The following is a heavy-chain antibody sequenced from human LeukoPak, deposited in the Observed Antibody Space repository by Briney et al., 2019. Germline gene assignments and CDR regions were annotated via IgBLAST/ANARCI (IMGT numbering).Heavy chain of an antibody. Sequence: GGSLRLSCAASGFTFSSYGMHWVRQAPGKGLEWVAVISYDGSNKYYADSVKGRFTISRDNSKNTLYLQMNSLRAEDTAVYYCAKIPWDRYDILTGSFFLDYWGQGTLVTVSS. V-gene: IGHV3-30*18. CDR1: GFTFSSYG. CDR2: ISYDGSNK. CDR3: AKIPWDRYDILTGSFFLDY. J-gene: IGHJ4*02. D-gene: IGHD3-9*01.